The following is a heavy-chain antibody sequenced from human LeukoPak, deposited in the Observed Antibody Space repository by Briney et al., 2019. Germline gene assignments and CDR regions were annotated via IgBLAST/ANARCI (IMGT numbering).Heavy chain of an antibody. Sequence: GESLKISDKGSGYSFTSYWIGWVRQMPGKGLEWMGIIYSGDSDNRYSTSFQGPVTISADKSTSTAYLQWSSLKASDTAMYYCARSGGGGEGYNYGWALSWFDPWGQGTLVTVSS. V-gene: IGHV5-51*01. J-gene: IGHJ5*02. CDR1: GYSFTSYW. CDR3: ARSGGGGEGYNYGWALSWFDP. CDR2: IYSGDSDN. D-gene: IGHD5-24*01.